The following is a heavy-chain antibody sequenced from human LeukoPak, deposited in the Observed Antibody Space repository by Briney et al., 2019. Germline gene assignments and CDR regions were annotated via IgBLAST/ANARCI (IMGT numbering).Heavy chain of an antibody. J-gene: IGHJ3*01. Sequence: PSETLSLTCTVSGGSISSYYWSWIRQPAGKGLEWVGRIYSSGATNYNPSLKSRVTMSVDTSKNQFSLKLSSVTAADTAVYYCARDYRYSSKTPDVFDVWGEGTMVTVCS. CDR2: IYSSGAT. CDR3: ARDYRYSSKTPDVFDV. D-gene: IGHD6-19*01. CDR1: GGSISSYY. V-gene: IGHV4-4*07.